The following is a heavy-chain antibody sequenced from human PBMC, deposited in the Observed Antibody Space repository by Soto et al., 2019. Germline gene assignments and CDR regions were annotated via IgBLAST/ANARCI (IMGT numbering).Heavy chain of an antibody. D-gene: IGHD5-18*01. CDR2: IYYSGST. Sequence: SETLSLTCTVSGGSISSGGYYWSWIRQHPGKGLEWIGYIYYSGSTYYNPSLKSRVTISVDTSKNQFSLKLSSVTAADTAVYYCARETTYSYGSHFDYWGQGTLVTVSS. V-gene: IGHV4-31*03. CDR3: ARETTYSYGSHFDY. CDR1: GGSISSGGYY. J-gene: IGHJ4*02.